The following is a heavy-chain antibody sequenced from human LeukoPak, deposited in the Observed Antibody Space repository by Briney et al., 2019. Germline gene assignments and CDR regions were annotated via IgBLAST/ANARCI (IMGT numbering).Heavy chain of an antibody. V-gene: IGHV4-4*07. CDR1: GSSISSYY. D-gene: IGHD3-3*01. CDR3: ARGALTIFDADYGMDV. CDR2: IYTSGST. J-gene: IGHJ6*02. Sequence: SETLSLTCTVSGSSISSYYWSWIRQPAGKGLEWIGRIYTSGSTNYNPSLKSRVTMSVDTSKNQFSLKLSSVTAADTAVYYCARGALTIFDADYGMDVWGQGTTVTVSS.